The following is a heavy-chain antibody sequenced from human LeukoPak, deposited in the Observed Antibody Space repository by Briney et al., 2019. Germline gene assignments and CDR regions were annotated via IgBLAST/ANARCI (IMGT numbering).Heavy chain of an antibody. CDR1: GFTFSNYA. J-gene: IGHJ4*02. CDR2: ITNNGVTT. CDR3: ARTPAYCGGDCYSTFDS. D-gene: IGHD2-21*02. Sequence: PGGSLRLSCSASGFTFSNYALAWVRQAPGKGLECVSVITNNGVTTFYADSVKGRFTISRDNSKNMLYLQMNSLRAEDTAVYYCARTPAYCGGDCYSTFDSWGQGTLVTVSS. V-gene: IGHV3-64*04.